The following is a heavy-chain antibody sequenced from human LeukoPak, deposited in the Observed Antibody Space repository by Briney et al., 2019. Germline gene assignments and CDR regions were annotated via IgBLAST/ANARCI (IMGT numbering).Heavy chain of an antibody. CDR1: GFTFSSYS. J-gene: IGHJ4*02. Sequence: GGSLRLSCAASGFTFSSYSMNWVRQAPGKGLEWVSYISSSSRSIYYADSVKGRFTISRDNANNSLSLQMNSLRDEETAVYYGVLGSPFDYWGQGTLVTVSS. D-gene: IGHD3-10*01. CDR2: ISSSSRSI. CDR3: VLGSPFDY. V-gene: IGHV3-48*02.